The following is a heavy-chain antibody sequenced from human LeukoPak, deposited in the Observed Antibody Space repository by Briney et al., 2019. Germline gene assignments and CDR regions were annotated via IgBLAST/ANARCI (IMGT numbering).Heavy chain of an antibody. D-gene: IGHD6-19*01. V-gene: IGHV3-7*03. Sequence: GGSLRLSCAASGFTFNTYWMSWVRQAPGNGLEWVANIKNDGSEKYYVDSVKGRFTISRDNAENSLYLQMSSLRAEDTAVYYCARARNIYSSDWYRPFDYWGQGTLVTVSS. CDR2: IKNDGSEK. CDR3: ARARNIYSSDWYRPFDY. J-gene: IGHJ4*02. CDR1: GFTFNTYW.